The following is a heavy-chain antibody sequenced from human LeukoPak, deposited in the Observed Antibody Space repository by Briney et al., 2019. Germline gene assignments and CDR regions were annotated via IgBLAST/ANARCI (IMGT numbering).Heavy chain of an antibody. CDR1: GFSFSTHA. V-gene: IGHV3-66*01. D-gene: IGHD4-17*01. J-gene: IGHJ3*02. Sequence: PGGSLRLSCAASGFSFSTHAMGWVRQAPGKGLEWVSVIYTGGTTYYADSVKGRFTISRDNSKNTLYLRMNNLRAEDTAVYYCARARGPGGDLAFDIWGQGTMVAVSS. CDR3: ARARGPGGDLAFDI. CDR2: IYTGGTT.